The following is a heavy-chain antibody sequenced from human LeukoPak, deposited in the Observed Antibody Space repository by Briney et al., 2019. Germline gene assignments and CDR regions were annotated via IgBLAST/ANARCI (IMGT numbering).Heavy chain of an antibody. J-gene: IGHJ5*02. CDR2: IKQDGSEK. D-gene: IGHD4-17*01. Sequence: PGGSLRLSCAASGFTFSSYSMNWVRQAPGKGLEWVANIKQDGSEKYYVDSVKGRFTISRDNAKNSLYLQMNSLRAEDTAVYYCARVGDYGDYGEFDPWGQGTLVTVSS. V-gene: IGHV3-7*01. CDR3: ARVGDYGDYGEFDP. CDR1: GFTFSSYS.